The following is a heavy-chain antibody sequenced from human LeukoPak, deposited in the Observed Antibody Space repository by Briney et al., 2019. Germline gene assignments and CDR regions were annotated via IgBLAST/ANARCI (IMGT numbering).Heavy chain of an antibody. CDR2: IKPDGSET. Sequence: GGSLRLSCAASGFTFTSSWMSWVRQSPGKGLEWVAGIKPDGSETFYSDSVRGRFTISRDNAQNSLYLQMNSLRAEDTAVYYCARAVNYYFDYWGQGTLVTVSS. CDR3: ARAVNYYFDY. V-gene: IGHV3-7*01. J-gene: IGHJ4*02. D-gene: IGHD4-23*01. CDR1: GFTFTSSW.